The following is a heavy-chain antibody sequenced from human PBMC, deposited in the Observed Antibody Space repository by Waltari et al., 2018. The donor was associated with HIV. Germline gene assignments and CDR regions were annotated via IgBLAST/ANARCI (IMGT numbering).Heavy chain of an antibody. J-gene: IGHJ4*02. V-gene: IGHV3-13*01. Sequence: EVEMVESGGGSVQPGGSLRLPCAASGFAFRRFDMHWVRQAMGKSPEWVSAIGAAGDTYYPKSVKGRFTVSRENGKNSLYLQMNNLRVDDAAMYYCVRGNGWYGPYYFDYWGRGTLVTVSS. CDR3: VRGNGWYGPYYFDY. D-gene: IGHD6-19*01. CDR1: GFAFRRFD. CDR2: IGAAGDT.